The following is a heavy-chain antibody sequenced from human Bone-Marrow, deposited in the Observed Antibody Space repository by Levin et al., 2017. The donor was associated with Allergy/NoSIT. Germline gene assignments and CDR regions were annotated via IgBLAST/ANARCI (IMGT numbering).Heavy chain of an antibody. CDR2: IYSSWNT. D-gene: IGHD3-22*01. V-gene: IGHV4-30-4*01. CDR3: ARDRDYYDSSGYDIVYYGMDV. J-gene: IGHJ6*02. Sequence: PSETLSLTCTVSGASISSNDYYWSWIRQPPGKGLEWIGYIYSSWNTHYNPSLKSRVTMSLDASKNQISLKLNSVTAADTAVYYCARDRDYYDSSGYDIVYYGMDVWGQGTTVTVSS. CDR1: GASISSNDYY.